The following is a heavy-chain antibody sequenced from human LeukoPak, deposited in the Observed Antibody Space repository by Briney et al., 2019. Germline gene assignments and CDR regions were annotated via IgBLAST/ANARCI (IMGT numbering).Heavy chain of an antibody. CDR1: GFTFSSYA. CDR3: ARDNMGFDY. Sequence: QTGGSLRLSCAASGFTFSSYAMHWVRQAPGKGLEWVAVISYDGSNKYYADSVKGRFTISRDNSKNTLYLQMNSLRAEDTAVYYCARDNMGFDYWGQGTLVTVSS. V-gene: IGHV3-30-3*01. J-gene: IGHJ4*02. CDR2: ISYDGSNK.